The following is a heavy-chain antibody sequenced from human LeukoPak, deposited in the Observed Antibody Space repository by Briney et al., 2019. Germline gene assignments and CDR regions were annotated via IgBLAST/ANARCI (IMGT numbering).Heavy chain of an antibody. V-gene: IGHV3-30*04. CDR2: ISYDGSDE. CDR1: GLAFSSYS. J-gene: IGHJ3*02. CDR3: ARTRGNAFDI. D-gene: IGHD3-10*01. Sequence: GGSLRLSCVASGLAFSSYSMHWVRQAPGKGLEWVGVISYDGSDEYYTDSVKGRFTISRDNAKNTLYLRMRTLRAEDTAVYYCARTRGNAFDIWGLGTLVTVSS.